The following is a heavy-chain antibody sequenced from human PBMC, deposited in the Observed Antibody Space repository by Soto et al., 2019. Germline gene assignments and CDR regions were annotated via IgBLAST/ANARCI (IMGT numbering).Heavy chain of an antibody. J-gene: IGHJ4*02. CDR3: ARDSSSGTFDN. D-gene: IGHD3-22*01. Sequence: SCKASGYTFISNAITWVRQAPGQGLEWMGWISTENGNTNYAQNLQGRVILTRDRSTNTAYMELRSLRPEDTATYYCARDSSSGTFDNWGQGALVTVSS. V-gene: IGHV1-18*04. CDR1: GYTFISNA. CDR2: ISTENGNT.